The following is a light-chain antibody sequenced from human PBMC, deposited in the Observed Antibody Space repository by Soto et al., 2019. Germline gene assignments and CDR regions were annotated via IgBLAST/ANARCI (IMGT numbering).Light chain of an antibody. J-gene: IGKJ2*01. Sequence: DIQMTQSPSSLSASVGERVTITCRASQSINSYLNWYQQKPGKAPKLLIYAASSLQSGVPSRFSGSGSGTDFTLTISSLQPEDFATYYCQQSYSTPYTFGQGTKQEIK. V-gene: IGKV1-39*01. CDR1: QSINSY. CDR2: AAS. CDR3: QQSYSTPYT.